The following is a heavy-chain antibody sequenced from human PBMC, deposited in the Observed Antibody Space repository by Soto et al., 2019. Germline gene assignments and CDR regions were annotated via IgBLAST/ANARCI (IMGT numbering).Heavy chain of an antibody. D-gene: IGHD3-22*01. V-gene: IGHV3-66*01. CDR1: GFTVSSNY. CDR3: ATTGDSSGYSGSFEP. CDR2: IYSDGST. Sequence: PGGSLRLSCAASGFTVSSNYISWVRQASGKGLEWVSVIYSDGSTYYADSVKGGFTISRDNSKNTLYLQMNSLKAEDTAVYYCATTGDSSGYSGSFEPWGQGTLVT. J-gene: IGHJ5*02.